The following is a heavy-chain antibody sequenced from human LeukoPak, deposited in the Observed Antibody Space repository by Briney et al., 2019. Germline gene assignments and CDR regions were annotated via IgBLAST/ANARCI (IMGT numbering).Heavy chain of an antibody. V-gene: IGHV3-74*01. Sequence: GGSLRLSCAASGFTFSSYWMHWVRQAPGKGLVWVSRINSDGSSTSYADSVKGRFTISGDNAKNTLYLQMNSLRAEDTAVYYCAKGQSRGHDAFDIWGQGTMVTVSS. CDR1: GFTFSSYW. CDR3: AKGQSRGHDAFDI. CDR2: INSDGSST. D-gene: IGHD4-11*01. J-gene: IGHJ3*02.